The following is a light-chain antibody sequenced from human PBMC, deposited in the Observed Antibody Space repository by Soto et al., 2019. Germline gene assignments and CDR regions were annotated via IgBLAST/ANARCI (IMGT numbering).Light chain of an antibody. CDR1: QSVSSN. CDR2: GAS. V-gene: IGKV3D-15*01. CDR3: QQYDSSPLT. J-gene: IGKJ4*02. Sequence: EIVMTQSPATLAVSPGERATVSCRASQSVSSNLAWYQQKPGQAPRLLIYGASSRATGMPDRFSGSGSGTDFTLTINRLEPEDFAFYYCQQYDSSPLTFGGGTKVEIK.